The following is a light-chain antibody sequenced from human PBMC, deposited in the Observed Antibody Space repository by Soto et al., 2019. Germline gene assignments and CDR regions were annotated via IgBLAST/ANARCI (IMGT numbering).Light chain of an antibody. Sequence: DIQMTQSPSTLSGSVGDRVTITCRASQTISSWLAWYQQKPGKAPKLLIYKASTLNSGVPSRFSGSGSGTEVTLTSSSLQPDDFATYYCQHSNSYSEAFGQGTKVELK. J-gene: IGKJ1*01. V-gene: IGKV1-5*03. CDR2: KAS. CDR1: QTISSW. CDR3: QHSNSYSEA.